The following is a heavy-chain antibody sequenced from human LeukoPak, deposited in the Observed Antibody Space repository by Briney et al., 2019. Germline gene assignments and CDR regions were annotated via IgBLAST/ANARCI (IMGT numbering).Heavy chain of an antibody. Sequence: GGSLRLSCAASGFTFSSYAMHWVRQAPGKGLEWVAVIPYDGSNKYYADSVKGRFTVSRDNSKNTLYLQMNSLRVEDTAVYYCARSDITMVRGAPVGGWGQGTLVTVSS. CDR1: GFTFSSYA. V-gene: IGHV3-30*04. J-gene: IGHJ4*02. CDR2: IPYDGSNK. CDR3: ARSDITMVRGAPVGG. D-gene: IGHD3-10*01.